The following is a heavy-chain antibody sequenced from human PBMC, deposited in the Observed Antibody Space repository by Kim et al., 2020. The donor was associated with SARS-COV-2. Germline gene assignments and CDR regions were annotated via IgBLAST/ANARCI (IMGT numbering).Heavy chain of an antibody. V-gene: IGHV4-59*13. CDR3: ARDRMHYGMDV. CDR2: IYYSGST. Sequence: SETLSLTCTVSGGSISSYYWSWIRQPPGKGLEWIGYIYYSGSTNYNPSLKSRVTISVDTSKNQFSLKLSSLTAADTAVYYCARDRMHYGMDVWGQGTTVTVSS. CDR1: GGSISSYY. J-gene: IGHJ6*02. D-gene: IGHD2-15*01.